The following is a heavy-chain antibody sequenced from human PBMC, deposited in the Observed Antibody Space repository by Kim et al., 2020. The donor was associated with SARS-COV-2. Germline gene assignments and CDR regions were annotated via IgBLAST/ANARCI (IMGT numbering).Heavy chain of an antibody. CDR3: AKDPAIRPRRITMIVGGPYDY. V-gene: IGHV3-23*01. J-gene: IGHJ4*02. CDR2: ISGSGGST. D-gene: IGHD3-22*01. Sequence: GGSLRLSCAASGFTFSSYAMSWVRQAPGKGLEWVSAISGSGGSTYYADSVKGRFTISRDNSKNTLYLQMNSLRAEDTAVYYCAKDPAIRPRRITMIVGGPYDYWGQGTLVTVSS. CDR1: GFTFSSYA.